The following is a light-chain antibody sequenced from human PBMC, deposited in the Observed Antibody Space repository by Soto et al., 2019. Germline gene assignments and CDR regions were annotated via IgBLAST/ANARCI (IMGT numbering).Light chain of an antibody. J-gene: IGLJ1*01. CDR1: SSDVGGYNY. CDR3: CSSAGSYTYV. Sequence: SVLTQPPSASGSPGQSVAISCTGTSSDVGGYNYVSWYQQHPGKAPKLMIYEVNKRPSGVPDRFSGSKSGNTASLTISGLQAEDEADYYCCSSAGSYTYVFGTGTKVTVL. V-gene: IGLV2-8*01. CDR2: EVN.